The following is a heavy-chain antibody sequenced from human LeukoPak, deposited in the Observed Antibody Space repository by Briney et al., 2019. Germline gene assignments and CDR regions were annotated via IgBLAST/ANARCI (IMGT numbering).Heavy chain of an antibody. J-gene: IGHJ4*02. V-gene: IGHV3-21*01. CDR2: ISSGSDYR. CDR1: GFTFNNYA. CDR3: AERSVTTGY. Sequence: TGGSLRLSCAASGFTFNNYAMNWVRQAPGKGPEWVSSISSGSDYRYYADSVKGRFTISRDNAKNSLYLQMNSLRAEDTAVYYRAERSVTTGYWGQGTLVTVSS. D-gene: IGHD4-11*01.